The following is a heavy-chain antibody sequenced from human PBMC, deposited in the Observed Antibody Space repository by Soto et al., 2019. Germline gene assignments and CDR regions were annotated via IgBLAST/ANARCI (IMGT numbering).Heavy chain of an antibody. V-gene: IGHV1-69*06. CDR1: GGSFSSDA. Sequence: QVHLVQSGPEVREPGSSVNVSCKASGGSFSSDAITWVRQAPGQGLEWIGEIIPMFDTTNYAPEFQGRVTITADTATTTVYMEVNRLTPDDTAVYYCAREVVTETTLGYFDFWGQGALVTVSS. J-gene: IGHJ4*02. CDR2: IIPMFDTT. CDR3: AREVVTETTLGYFDF. D-gene: IGHD2-21*02.